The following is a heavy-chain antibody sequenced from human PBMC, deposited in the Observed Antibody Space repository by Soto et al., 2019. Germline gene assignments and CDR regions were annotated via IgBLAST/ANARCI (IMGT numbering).Heavy chain of an antibody. J-gene: IGHJ2*01. V-gene: IGHV4-30-2*01. CDR1: GGSISSGGYS. D-gene: IGHD6-19*01. CDR2: IYHSGST. CDR3: ARRIAVAPLDWYFDL. Sequence: QLQLQESGSGLVKPSQTLSLTCAVSGGSISSGGYSWSWIRQPPGKGLEWIGYIYHSGSTYYNPSLKSRVTISVDRSKNQFSLKLSSVTAADTAVYYCARRIAVAPLDWYFDLWGRGTLVTVSS.